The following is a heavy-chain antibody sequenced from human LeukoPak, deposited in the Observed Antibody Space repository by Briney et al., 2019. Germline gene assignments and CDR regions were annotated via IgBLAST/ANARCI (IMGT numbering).Heavy chain of an antibody. J-gene: IGHJ3*02. CDR1: GGSISSYY. Sequence: SETLSLTCTVSGGSISSYYWSWIRQPAGKGLEWIGRIYTSRSTNYNPSLKSRVTMSVDTSKNQFSLKLSSVTAADTAVYYCARVVPKAVAGTGAFDIWGQGTMVTVSS. CDR3: ARVVPKAVAGTGAFDI. CDR2: IYTSRST. V-gene: IGHV4-4*07. D-gene: IGHD6-19*01.